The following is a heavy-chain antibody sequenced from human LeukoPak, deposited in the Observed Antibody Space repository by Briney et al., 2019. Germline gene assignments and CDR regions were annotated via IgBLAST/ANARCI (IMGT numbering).Heavy chain of an antibody. Sequence: PGGSLRLSCAASGFTFSDYYMSWIRQAPGKGLEWVSYISSSSSYTNYADSVKGRFTISRDNAKNSLYLQMNSLRAEDTALYYCATIQSVQNWFDPWGQGTLVTVSS. CDR2: ISSSSSYT. J-gene: IGHJ5*02. CDR1: GFTFSDYY. D-gene: IGHD5-24*01. V-gene: IGHV3-11*03. CDR3: ATIQSVQNWFDP.